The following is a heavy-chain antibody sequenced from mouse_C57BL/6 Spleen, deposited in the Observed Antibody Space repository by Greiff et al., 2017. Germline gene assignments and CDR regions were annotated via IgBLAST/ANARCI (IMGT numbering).Heavy chain of an antibody. CDR1: GYTFTSYW. J-gene: IGHJ1*03. CDR2: IYPSDSET. CDR3: ARDDGYWYFDV. D-gene: IGHD2-3*01. V-gene: IGHV1-61*01. Sequence: QVQLQQPGAELVRPGSSVKLSCKASGYTFTSYWMDWVKQRPGQGLEWIGNIYPSDSETHYNQKFKDKATLTVDKSSSTAYMQLSSLTSEDSAVYYCARDDGYWYFDVWGTGTTVTVSS.